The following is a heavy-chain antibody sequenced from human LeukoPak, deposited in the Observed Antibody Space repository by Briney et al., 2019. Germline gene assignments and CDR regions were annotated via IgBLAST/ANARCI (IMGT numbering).Heavy chain of an antibody. D-gene: IGHD3-3*01. CDR3: ARDFWSGSYYFDY. V-gene: IGHV1-2*06. CDR1: GYTFTGYY. CDR2: INPNSGGT. Sequence: ASVKVSCKASGYTFTGYYMHWVRQAPGQGLEWMGRINPNSGGTNYAQKFQGRVTMTRDTSISTAYMELSRLRSEDTAVYYCARDFWSGSYYFDYWGQGTLVTVSS. J-gene: IGHJ4*02.